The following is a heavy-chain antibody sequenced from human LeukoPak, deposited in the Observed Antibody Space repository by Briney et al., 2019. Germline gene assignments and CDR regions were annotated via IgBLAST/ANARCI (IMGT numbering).Heavy chain of an antibody. CDR2: INDGNGNT. CDR1: GYTFTSYV. D-gene: IGHD3-10*01. V-gene: IGHV1-3*01. CDR3: ARVGDPYYYYMDV. Sequence: ASVKVSCKASGYTFTSYVMHWVRQAPGQRLEWMGCINDGNGNTKYSQEFQGRVTITRDTSASTAYMELSSLRSDDTAVYYCARVGDPYYYYMDVWGKGTTVTISS. J-gene: IGHJ6*03.